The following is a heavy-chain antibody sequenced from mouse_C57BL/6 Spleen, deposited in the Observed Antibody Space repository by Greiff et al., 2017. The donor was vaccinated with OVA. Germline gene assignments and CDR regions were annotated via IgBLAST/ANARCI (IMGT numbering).Heavy chain of an antibody. J-gene: IGHJ4*01. CDR2: IYPSDSET. Sequence: QSCKASGYTFTSYWMDWVKQRPGQGLEWIGNIYPSDSETHYNQKFKDKATLTVDKSSSTAYMQLSSLTSEDSAVYYCARRMDDGYSWDYWGQGTSVTVSS. D-gene: IGHD2-3*01. CDR3: ARRMDDGYSWDY. CDR1: GYTFTSYW. V-gene: IGHV1-61*01.